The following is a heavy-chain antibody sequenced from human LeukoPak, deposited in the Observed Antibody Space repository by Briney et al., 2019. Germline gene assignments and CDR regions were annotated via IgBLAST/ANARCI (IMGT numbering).Heavy chain of an antibody. CDR2: IYYGGST. V-gene: IGHV4-59*01. J-gene: IGHJ4*02. Sequence: PSETLSLTCTVSGGSISSYYWSWIRQPPGKGLEWIGYIYYGGSTNYNPSLKSRVTISVDTSKNQFSLKLSSVTAADTAVYYCARVFPGYISPEVSSWFDYWGQGTLVTVSS. D-gene: IGHD1-1*01. CDR3: ARVFPGYISPEVSSWFDY. CDR1: GGSISSYY.